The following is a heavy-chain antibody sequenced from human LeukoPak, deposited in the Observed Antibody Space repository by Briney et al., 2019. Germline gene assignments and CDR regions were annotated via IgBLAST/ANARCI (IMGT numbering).Heavy chain of an antibody. CDR2: IYYSGST. CDR3: ARTRGFWSGYWFDP. J-gene: IGHJ5*02. V-gene: IGHV4-39*07. Sequence: ASETLSLTCTVSGGSISSSSYYWGWIRQPPGTGLEWIGSIYYSGSTYYNPSLKSRVTISVDTSKNQFFLKLSSVTAADTAVYYCARTRGFWSGYWFDPWGQGTLVTVSS. CDR1: GGSISSSSYY. D-gene: IGHD3-3*01.